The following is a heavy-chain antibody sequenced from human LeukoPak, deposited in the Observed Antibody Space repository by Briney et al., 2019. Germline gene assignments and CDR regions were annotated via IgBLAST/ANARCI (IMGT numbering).Heavy chain of an antibody. V-gene: IGHV4-34*01. CDR3: ARRVGYYDFWSDYYTGHFDY. CDR2: INHSGST. J-gene: IGHJ4*02. Sequence: PSETLSLTCAVYGGSFSGYYWSWIRQPPGKGLEWIGEINHSGSTNYNPSLKSRVTISVDTSKNQFSLKLSSVTAADTAVFYCARRVGYYDFWSDYYTGHFDYWGQGTLVTVSS. CDR1: GGSFSGYY. D-gene: IGHD3-3*01.